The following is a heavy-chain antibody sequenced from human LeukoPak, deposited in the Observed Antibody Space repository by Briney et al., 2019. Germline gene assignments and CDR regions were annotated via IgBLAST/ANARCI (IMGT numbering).Heavy chain of an antibody. CDR1: GGSFSGYY. CDR2: INHSGST. J-gene: IGHJ4*02. Sequence: SSETLSLTCAVYGGSFSGYYWSWIRQPPGKGLDWIGEINHSGSTNYNPSLNSRVTISVDTSKNQFSLKLSSVTAADTAVYYCARGRYCSGGSCYVDYWGRGTLVTVSS. D-gene: IGHD2-15*01. V-gene: IGHV4-34*01. CDR3: ARGRYCSGGSCYVDY.